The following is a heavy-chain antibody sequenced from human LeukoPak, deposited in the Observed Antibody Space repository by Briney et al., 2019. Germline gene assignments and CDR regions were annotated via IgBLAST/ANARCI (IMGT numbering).Heavy chain of an antibody. D-gene: IGHD3-9*01. V-gene: IGHV1-2*02. CDR1: GSTFTGAY. CDR2: INPNSGKT. CDR3: ARVLFNSGYDY. J-gene: IGHJ4*02. Sequence: PWASVKVSCKTSGSTFTGAYMHWVRQAPGQGLEWMGWINPNSGKTKFAQKFQGRVTMTRDTSISTVYMDLGGLRSDDTAVYYCARVLFNSGYDYWGQGSLVTVSS.